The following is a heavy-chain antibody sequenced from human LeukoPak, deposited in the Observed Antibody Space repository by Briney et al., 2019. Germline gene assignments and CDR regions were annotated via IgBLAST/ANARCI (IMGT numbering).Heavy chain of an antibody. Sequence: SETLSLTCTVSGGSIRSSYYYWGWIRQPPGKGLEWIGSIYDSGSTYYNPSLKSRVTISVDTSKNQFSLKLNSVTAADTAVYYCARAHNAYYDFWSGYYWGQGTLVTVSS. J-gene: IGHJ4*02. V-gene: IGHV4-39*01. CDR1: GGSIRSSYYY. D-gene: IGHD3-3*01. CDR3: ARAHNAYYDFWSGYY. CDR2: IYDSGST.